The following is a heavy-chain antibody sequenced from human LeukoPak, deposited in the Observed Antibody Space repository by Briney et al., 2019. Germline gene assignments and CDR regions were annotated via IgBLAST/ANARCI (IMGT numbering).Heavy chain of an antibody. V-gene: IGHV1-46*01. Sequence: ASVKVSCKASGYTFTSYYIHWVRQAPGQGVEWRAIINPSDGRTTYSQRFQGRVTMTSDTSTSTVYMELSSLRSEDTAVYYCARVRDGYNDAYDIWGQGTMVTVSS. J-gene: IGHJ3*02. CDR3: ARVRDGYNDAYDI. D-gene: IGHD5-24*01. CDR2: INPSDGRT. CDR1: GYTFTSYY.